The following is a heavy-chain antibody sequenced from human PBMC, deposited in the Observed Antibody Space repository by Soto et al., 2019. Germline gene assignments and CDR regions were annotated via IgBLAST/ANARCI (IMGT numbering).Heavy chain of an antibody. Sequence: GGSLRLSCAASGFKFEDYAMHWVRQGPGKGLEWVSGISWNSGRIGYADSVKGRFIISRDNAKNSLFLQMNSLRADDTALYYCAKAPHYYVSRSFSQPTDSRGHGTLVTVS. D-gene: IGHD3-22*01. CDR1: GFKFEDYA. V-gene: IGHV3-9*01. CDR3: AKAPHYYVSRSFSQPTDS. J-gene: IGHJ5*01. CDR2: ISWNSGRI.